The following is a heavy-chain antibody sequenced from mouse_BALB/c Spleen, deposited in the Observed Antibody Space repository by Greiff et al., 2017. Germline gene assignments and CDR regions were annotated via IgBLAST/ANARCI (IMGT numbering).Heavy chain of an antibody. V-gene: IGHV5-17*02. CDR2: ISSGSSTI. CDR3: ARRSWYYYAMDY. Sequence: EVKLMESGGGLVQPGGSRKLSCAASGFTFSSFGMHWVRQAPEKGLEWVAYISSGSSTIYYADTVKGRFTISRDNPKNTLFLQMTSLRSEDTAMYYCARRSWYYYAMDYWGQGTSVTVSS. CDR1: GFTFSSFG. J-gene: IGHJ4*01.